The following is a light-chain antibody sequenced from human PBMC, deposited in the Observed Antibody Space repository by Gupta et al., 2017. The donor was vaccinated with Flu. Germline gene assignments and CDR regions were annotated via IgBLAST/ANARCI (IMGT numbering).Light chain of an antibody. V-gene: IGKV3-15*01. J-gene: IGKJ4*01. Sequence: ETVMTQSPATLSVSPGERATLSCRASQSVSSNLAWYQQKPGQAPRLLIYGASTRATGIPARFSGSGSGTEFTLTISSLRSGDFAVYYCQQDNNWPLTFGGGTKVEIK. CDR3: QQDNNWPLT. CDR1: QSVSSN. CDR2: GAS.